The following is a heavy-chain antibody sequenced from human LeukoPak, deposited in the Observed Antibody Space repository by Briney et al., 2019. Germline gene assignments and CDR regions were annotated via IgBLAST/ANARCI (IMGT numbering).Heavy chain of an antibody. V-gene: IGHV3-74*01. J-gene: IGHJ4*02. Sequence: PGGSLRLSCAASGLTFSSYWMHWVRQAPGKGLVWVSRINSDGSSTSYADSVKGRFTISRDNAKNTVYLQMNSLRAEGTAVYYCAKDPIYGTYYYDSSGPWGFDYWGQGTLVTVSS. CDR3: AKDPIYGTYYYDSSGPWGFDY. D-gene: IGHD3-22*01. CDR1: GLTFSSYW. CDR2: INSDGSST.